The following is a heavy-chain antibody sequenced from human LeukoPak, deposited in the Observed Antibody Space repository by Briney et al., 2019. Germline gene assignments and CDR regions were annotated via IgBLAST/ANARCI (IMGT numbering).Heavy chain of an antibody. D-gene: IGHD6-6*01. Sequence: SETLSLTCTVSGDSVSSSSYYWTWIRQSAGKGLEWIGRIYITGSTNYNPSLKSRVTISLDTSKNQFSLKLTSVTVADTAVYYCARVGRSSSSWFDPWGQGTLVTVSS. CDR1: GDSVSSSSYY. V-gene: IGHV4-61*02. CDR2: IYITGST. CDR3: ARVGRSSSSWFDP. J-gene: IGHJ5*02.